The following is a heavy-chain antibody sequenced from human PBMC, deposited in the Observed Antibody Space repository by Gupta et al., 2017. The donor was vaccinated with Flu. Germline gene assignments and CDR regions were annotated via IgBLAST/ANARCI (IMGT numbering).Heavy chain of an antibody. CDR3: ARAGDGGSYLAFVDYGMDV. CDR1: GFSLSNARMG. D-gene: IGHD1-26*01. CDR2: IFSNDEK. J-gene: IGHJ6*02. V-gene: IGHV2-26*01. Sequence: QVTLTESGPVLVKPTETLTLTCTVSGFSLSNARMGVSWIRQPPGKALEWLAHIFSNDEKSDSNSLKSRLNIYKATSKRQVVLTMNNRDTVATATYYGARAGDGGSYLAFVDYGMDVWGQGTTVTVYS.